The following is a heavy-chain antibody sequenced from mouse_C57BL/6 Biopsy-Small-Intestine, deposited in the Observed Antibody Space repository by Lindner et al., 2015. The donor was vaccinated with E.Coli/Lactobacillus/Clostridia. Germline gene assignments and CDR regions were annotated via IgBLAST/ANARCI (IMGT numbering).Heavy chain of an antibody. Sequence: VQLQESGAELAKPGASVKLSCKASGYTFTSYWMHWVKQRPGQGLEWIGYINPSSGYTKYNQKFKDKATLIADKSSSTAYMQLSSLTYEDSAVYYCARGFYGSSYGYFDYWGQGTTLTVSS. J-gene: IGHJ2*01. D-gene: IGHD1-1*01. CDR2: INPSSGYT. V-gene: IGHV1-7*01. CDR3: ARGFYGSSYGYFDY. CDR1: GYTFTSYW.